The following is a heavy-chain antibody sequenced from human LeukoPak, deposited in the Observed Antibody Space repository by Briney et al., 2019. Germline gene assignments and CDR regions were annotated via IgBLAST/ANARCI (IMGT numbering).Heavy chain of an antibody. CDR2: IKQDGSEK. CDR3: ARAGYSSSWYSFYYYYYMDV. J-gene: IGHJ6*03. CDR1: GFTFSSYW. V-gene: IGHV3-7*01. D-gene: IGHD6-13*01. Sequence: GGSLRLSCAASGFTFSSYWMSWVRQAPGKGLEWVANIKQDGSEKYYVDSVKGRFTISRDNAKNSLYLQMNSLRAEDTAVYYCARAGYSSSWYSFYYYYYMDVWGKGTTVTISS.